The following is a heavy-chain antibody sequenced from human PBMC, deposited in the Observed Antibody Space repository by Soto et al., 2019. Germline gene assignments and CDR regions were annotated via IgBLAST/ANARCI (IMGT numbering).Heavy chain of an antibody. CDR3: ARDFTYCSGGSCYSLPFDY. CDR1: GYTFTSYY. D-gene: IGHD2-15*01. V-gene: IGHV1-46*01. Sequence: VKVSCKASGYTFTSYYMHWVRQAPGQGLEWMGIINPSGGSTSYAQKFQGRVTMTRDTSTSTVYMELSSLRSGDTAVYYCARDFTYCSGGSCYSLPFDYWGQGTLVTVSS. CDR2: INPSGGST. J-gene: IGHJ4*02.